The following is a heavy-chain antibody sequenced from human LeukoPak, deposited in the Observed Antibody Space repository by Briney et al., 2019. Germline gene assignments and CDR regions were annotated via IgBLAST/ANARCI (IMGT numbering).Heavy chain of an antibody. Sequence: ASVKVSCKASGYTFTSYGISWVRQAPGQGLEWMGWISAYNGNTNYVQKLQGRVTMTTDTSTSTAYMELRSLRSDDTAVYYCAREDMVQGVRWFDPWGQGTLVTVSS. V-gene: IGHV1-18*01. CDR1: GYTFTSYG. CDR2: ISAYNGNT. CDR3: AREDMVQGVRWFDP. D-gene: IGHD3-10*01. J-gene: IGHJ5*02.